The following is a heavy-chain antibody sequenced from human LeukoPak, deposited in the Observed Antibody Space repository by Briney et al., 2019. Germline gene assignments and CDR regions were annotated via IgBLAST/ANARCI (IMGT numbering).Heavy chain of an antibody. J-gene: IGHJ4*02. CDR2: MYYSGST. CDR3: ARELPSTRYYFDY. CDR1: GGSISTYY. D-gene: IGHD1-26*01. V-gene: IGHV4-59*08. Sequence: PSETLSLTCNVSGGSISTYYWSWIRQPPGKGLEWIGYMYYSGSTNYNPSLKSRVTISVDMSKNQFSLKLSSVTAADSAVYYCARELPSTRYYFDYWGQGTLVTVSS.